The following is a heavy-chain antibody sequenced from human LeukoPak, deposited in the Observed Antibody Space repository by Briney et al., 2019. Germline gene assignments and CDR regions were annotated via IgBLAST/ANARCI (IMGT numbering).Heavy chain of an antibody. J-gene: IGHJ6*03. CDR2: IYSSGNS. CDR1: GGSISSYY. D-gene: IGHD2/OR15-2a*01. V-gene: IGHV4-4*07. CDR3: ARGTTMHYYYYMDV. Sequence: SETLSLTCTVSGGSISSYYWSWIRQPAGKGLEWIGRIYSSGNSNYNPSLKSRVTMAVDTSKNQFSLKLSSVTAADTAVYYCARGTTMHYYYYMDVWGKGTTVTVSS.